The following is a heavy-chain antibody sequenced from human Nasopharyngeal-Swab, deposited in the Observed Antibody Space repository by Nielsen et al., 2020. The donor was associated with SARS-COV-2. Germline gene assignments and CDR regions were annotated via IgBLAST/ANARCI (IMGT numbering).Heavy chain of an antibody. V-gene: IGHV4-61*02. CDR3: ARGGGDYYEDYFDY. CDR1: GGSISSGSYY. J-gene: IGHJ4*02. CDR2: IYTSGST. D-gene: IGHD4-17*01. Sequence: SETLSLTCTVSGGSISSGSYYWSWIRQPAGKGLEWIGRIYTSGSTNYNPSLKSRVTISVDTSKNQFSLKLSSVTAADTAVYYCARGGGDYYEDYFDYWGQGTLVTVSS.